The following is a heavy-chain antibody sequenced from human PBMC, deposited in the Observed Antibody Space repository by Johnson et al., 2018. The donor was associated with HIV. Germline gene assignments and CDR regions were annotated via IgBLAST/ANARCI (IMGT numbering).Heavy chain of an antibody. CDR2: VGSSGHT. CDR1: GFTFSVYD. Sequence: DVQVVESGGGVVRPGGSLRLSCAASGFTFSVYDMHWVRQVPGKGLEWVSTVGSSGHTYYAASVKGRFTISRDSAKNYLFLQANILKAGDTAVYYCARSRARPRRFDAVDLWGQGTRVTVSS. CDR3: ARSRARPRRFDAVDL. V-gene: IGHV3-13*01. J-gene: IGHJ3*01. D-gene: IGHD6-6*01.